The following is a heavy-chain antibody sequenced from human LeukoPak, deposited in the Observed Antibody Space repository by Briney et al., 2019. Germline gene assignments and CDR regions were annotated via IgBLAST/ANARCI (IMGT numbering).Heavy chain of an antibody. CDR1: GFTFSIYE. CDR2: ISSSGSTI. V-gene: IGHV3-48*03. J-gene: IGHJ3*02. Sequence: GGSLRLSCAASGFTFSIYEMNWVRQAPGKGLEWVSYISSSGSTIYYADSVKGRFTISRDNAKNSLYLQMNSLSAEDTAVYYCARGGTQLTGDSSGAFDIWGQGTMVTVSS. CDR3: ARGGTQLTGDSSGAFDI. D-gene: IGHD7-27*01.